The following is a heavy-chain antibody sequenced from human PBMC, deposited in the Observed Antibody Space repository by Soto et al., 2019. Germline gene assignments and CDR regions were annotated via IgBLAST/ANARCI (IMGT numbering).Heavy chain of an antibody. J-gene: IGHJ6*02. CDR2: IYYSGST. CDR3: ARAVLVEAGVMAHFYYGMDV. Sequence: SETLSLTCSVSGVSVSSSGYYWSWIGHHSGKGLEWIGYIYYSGSTNYNPSLRSRITISMHTSGNQFSLKLSSMTAADTAVYYCARAVLVEAGVMAHFYYGMDVWGQGTTVTVSS. D-gene: IGHD6-19*01. CDR1: GVSVSSSGYY. V-gene: IGHV4-31*03.